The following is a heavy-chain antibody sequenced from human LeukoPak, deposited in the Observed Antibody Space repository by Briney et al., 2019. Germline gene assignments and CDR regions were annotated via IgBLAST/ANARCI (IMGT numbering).Heavy chain of an antibody. V-gene: IGHV3-30*04. J-gene: IGHJ4*02. CDR2: ISSDGSNK. CDR3: ARDDIIVGATTLDY. CDR1: GFIFSTYA. D-gene: IGHD1-26*01. Sequence: GGSPRLSCEASGFIFSTYAMHWVRQAPGKGLEWLAVISSDGSNKYHVDSVKGRFTISRDNSKNTLYLEMDSVRLGDTAVYYCARDDIIVGATTLDYWGQGTLVTVSS.